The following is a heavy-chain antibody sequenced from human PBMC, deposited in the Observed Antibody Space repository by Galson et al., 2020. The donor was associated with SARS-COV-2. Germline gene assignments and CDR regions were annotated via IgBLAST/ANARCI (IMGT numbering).Heavy chain of an antibody. V-gene: IGHV4-31*03. J-gene: IGHJ3*02. CDR1: GGSISSNGYY. CDR2: IYYIGRA. D-gene: IGHD1-26*01. Sequence: SETLSFTCTLPGGSISSNGYYWTWIRQHPGKGLEWLGYIYYIGRAYYSPSLTSRVTISVDTSKNQFSLKLTSVTAADTAVYYCARDSGYMVGATGAFDIGGQGTMVTVSS. CDR3: ARDSGYMVGATGAFDI.